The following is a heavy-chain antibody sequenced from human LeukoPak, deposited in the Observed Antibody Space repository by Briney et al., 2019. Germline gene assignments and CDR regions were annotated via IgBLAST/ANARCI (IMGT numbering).Heavy chain of an antibody. D-gene: IGHD3-10*02. J-gene: IGHJ6*04. CDR1: GFTFSSYW. CDR3: AELGITMIGGV. CDR2: ISSSGSTI. V-gene: IGHV3-48*04. Sequence: GGSLRLSCAASGFTFSSYWMSWVRQTPGKGLGWVSYISSSGSTIYYADAVKGRFTISRDYPKNSLYLQMNSLRAEDTAVYYCAELGITMIGGVWGKGTTVTISS.